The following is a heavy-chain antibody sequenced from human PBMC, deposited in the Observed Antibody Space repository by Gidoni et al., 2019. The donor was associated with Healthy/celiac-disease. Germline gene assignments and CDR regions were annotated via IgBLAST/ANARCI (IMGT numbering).Heavy chain of an antibody. D-gene: IGHD2-15*01. CDR2: IYSSGST. J-gene: IGHJ4*02. V-gene: IGHV4-39*07. CDR3: ARDDLGGGANFDY. Sequence: QLQLQESGPGLVKPSETLYLTCTVSGVSISISSYYWGWIRQPPGKGLEWIGSIYSSGSTYYNPSLKRRVTISGDTSKNQFSLKLSSVTAADTAVYYCARDDLGGGANFDYWGQGTLVTVSS. CDR1: GVSISISSYY.